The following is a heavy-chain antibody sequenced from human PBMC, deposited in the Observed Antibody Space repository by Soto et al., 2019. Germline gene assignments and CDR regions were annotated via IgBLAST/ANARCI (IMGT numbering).Heavy chain of an antibody. V-gene: IGHV3-48*04. CDR1: GFPFSSYS. CDR3: ARHPERIAQIGWFDP. D-gene: IGHD6-13*01. Sequence: HPGGSLRLSCAASGFPFSSYSMNWVRQAPGKGLEWVSYISSSSSTIYYADSVKGRFTISRDNAKNSLYLQMNSLRAEDTAVYYCARHPERIAQIGWFDPWGQGTLVTVS. J-gene: IGHJ5*02. CDR2: ISSSSSTI.